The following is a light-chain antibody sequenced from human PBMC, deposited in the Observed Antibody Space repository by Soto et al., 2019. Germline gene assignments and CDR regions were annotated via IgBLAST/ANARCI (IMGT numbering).Light chain of an antibody. Sequence: QSVLTQPRTVSGSPGQSVTIACTGTSSDVGAYNYVSWYQQHPGKAPKLMTYDVSKRPSGVPDRFSGSKSGNTASLTISGLQAEDEADYYCCSYADNYRYVLRTGTKVTVL. CDR1: SSDVGAYNY. J-gene: IGLJ1*01. CDR2: DVS. CDR3: CSYADNYRYV. V-gene: IGLV2-11*01.